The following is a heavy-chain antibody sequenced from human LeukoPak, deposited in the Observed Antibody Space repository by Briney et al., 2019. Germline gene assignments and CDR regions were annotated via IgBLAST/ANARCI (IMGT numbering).Heavy chain of an antibody. V-gene: IGHV3-53*01. D-gene: IGHD6-19*01. CDR3: AKDSKNSGWGYFDY. CDR1: GFTVSSNY. Sequence: GGSLRLSCAASGFTVSSNYMSWVRQAPGKGLEWVSVIYSGGSTYYADSVKGRFTISRDNSKNTLYLQMNSLRAEDTAVYYCAKDSKNSGWGYFDYWGQGTLVTVSS. J-gene: IGHJ4*02. CDR2: IYSGGST.